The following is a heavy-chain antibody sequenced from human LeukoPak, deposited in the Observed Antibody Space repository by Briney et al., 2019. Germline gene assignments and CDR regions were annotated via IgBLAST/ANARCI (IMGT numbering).Heavy chain of an antibody. Sequence: PPETLSLTRTLSGGSISSSSYYWGWIRQPPGKGLEWIGSIYYSGSTYYNPSLKSRVTISVDTSKNQFSLKLSSVTAADTAVYYCARRSVVYYYYYMDVWGKGTTVTVSS. CDR1: GGSISSSSYY. D-gene: IGHD5/OR15-5a*01. J-gene: IGHJ6*03. CDR2: IYYSGST. CDR3: ARRSVVYYYYYMDV. V-gene: IGHV4-39*01.